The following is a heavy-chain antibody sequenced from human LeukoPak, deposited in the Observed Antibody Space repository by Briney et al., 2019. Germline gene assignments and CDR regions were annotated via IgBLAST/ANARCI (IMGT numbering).Heavy chain of an antibody. Sequence: TSETLSLTCAVSGGSISSGGYSWSWIRQPPGKGLEWIGYIYHSGSTYYNPSLKSRVTISVDRSKNQFSLRLSFVTAADTAVYYCVRGRAVPAANPLHYYYYGMDVWGKGTTVTASS. CDR2: IYHSGST. CDR3: VRGRAVPAANPLHYYYYGMDV. CDR1: GGSISSGGYS. J-gene: IGHJ6*04. V-gene: IGHV4-30-2*01. D-gene: IGHD2-2*01.